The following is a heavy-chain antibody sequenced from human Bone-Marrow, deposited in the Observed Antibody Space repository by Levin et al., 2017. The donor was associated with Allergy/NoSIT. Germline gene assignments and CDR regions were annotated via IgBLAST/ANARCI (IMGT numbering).Heavy chain of an antibody. CDR3: ATVVPTATRHWFDP. D-gene: IGHD2-15*01. CDR1: GGSISNGYHY. CDR2: IFVGGIT. Sequence: SETLSLTCSVSGGSISNGYHYWTWIRQPPGKGLEWIGYIFVGGITNYNPSLGSRVSISVDTSKNQFSLYLSSVTAADTAVYFCATVVPTATRHWFDPWGQGIRVTVSS. J-gene: IGHJ5*02. V-gene: IGHV4-30-4*01.